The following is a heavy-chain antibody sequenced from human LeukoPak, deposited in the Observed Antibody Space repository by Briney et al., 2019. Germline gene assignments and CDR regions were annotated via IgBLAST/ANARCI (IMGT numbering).Heavy chain of an antibody. V-gene: IGHV3-9*01. D-gene: IGHD2-15*01. J-gene: IGHJ4*02. CDR1: GFTFNDYA. CDR2: LSWDGGNI. CDR3: LRGRKYFGGNDSYYFDY. Sequence: GGSLRLSCAASGFTFNDYAMHWVRQVPGRGLQWVSGLSWDGGNIIYADSVRGRFTISRDNGKNSLYLQMNSLRPEDTAFYYCLRGRKYFGGNDSYYFDYWGQGTLVTVSS.